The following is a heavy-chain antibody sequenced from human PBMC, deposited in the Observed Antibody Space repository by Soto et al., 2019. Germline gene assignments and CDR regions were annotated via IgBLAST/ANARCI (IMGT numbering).Heavy chain of an antibody. J-gene: IGHJ4*02. V-gene: IGHV4-31*01. CDR3: ARYGSGTYYPTTFDY. CDR1: GGSISSADYY. CDR2: IYYSGST. D-gene: IGHD3-10*01. Sequence: QVQLQESGPGLVKLSQTLSLTCTVSGGSISSADYYWSWIRQHPGKGLEWIGYIYYSGSTYYNPSLKSPVTISVDTSKNLFSLKLSSVTAADTAVYYCARYGSGTYYPTTFDYWGQGTLVTVSS.